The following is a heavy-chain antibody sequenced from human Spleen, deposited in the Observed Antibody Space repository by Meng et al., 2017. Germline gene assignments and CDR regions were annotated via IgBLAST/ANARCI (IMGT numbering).Heavy chain of an antibody. CDR3: SGHVDY. J-gene: IGHJ4*01. CDR2: MKSNVDGGTV. CDR1: GFSFSNAW. Sequence: EVDLVESGGGLVKPGGSLRLSCAASGFSFSNAWMTWVRQAPGKGLEWIGRMKSNVDGGTVDYAAAVKGRFFISRDDSENTFYLQMNSLKTEDTAVYYCSGHVDYWGHGTLVTVSS. V-gene: IGHV3-15*01.